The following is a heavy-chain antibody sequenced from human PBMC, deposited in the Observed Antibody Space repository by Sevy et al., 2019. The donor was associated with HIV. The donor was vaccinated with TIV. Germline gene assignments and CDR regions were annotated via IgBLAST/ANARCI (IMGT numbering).Heavy chain of an antibody. CDR1: GFTFSSYW. Sequence: GGSLRLSCAASGFTFSSYWMSWVRQAPGKGLEWVANIKQDGSEKYYVDSVKGRFTISRDNAKNSLYLQMNSLRAEDMAVYYCARVSAGNYYDSSGYRYYFDYWGQGTLVTVSS. CDR3: ARVSAGNYYDSSGYRYYFDY. J-gene: IGHJ4*02. D-gene: IGHD3-22*01. CDR2: IKQDGSEK. V-gene: IGHV3-7*01.